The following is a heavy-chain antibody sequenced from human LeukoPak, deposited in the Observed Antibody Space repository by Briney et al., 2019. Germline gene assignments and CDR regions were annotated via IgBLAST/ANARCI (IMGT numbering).Heavy chain of an antibody. J-gene: IGHJ4*02. V-gene: IGHV3-7*03. Sequence: GGSLRLSCAASGFTFSSYWMSWVRQAPGKGLVGVANIKQDGSEKYYVDSVKGRFTISRDNAKNSLYLQMNSLRAEDTAVYYCQPDPQVGVAVDYWGQGTLVTVSS. CDR3: QPDPQVGVAVDY. D-gene: IGHD6-19*01. CDR1: GFTFSSYW. CDR2: IKQDGSEK.